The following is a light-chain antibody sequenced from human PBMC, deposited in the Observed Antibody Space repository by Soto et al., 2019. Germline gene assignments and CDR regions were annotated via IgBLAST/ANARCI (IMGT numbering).Light chain of an antibody. J-gene: IGKJ1*01. V-gene: IGKV3-20*01. CDR3: QQCSFSPRT. Sequence: EIVLTQSPGTLSLSPGERATLFCRASQTITNNYLAWYQQKPGQAPRLLIYDASRRATGLPDRFSGSGSGSDFTLTISRLEPEDFAVYFCQQCSFSPRTFGQGTKVEIK. CDR1: QTITNNY. CDR2: DAS.